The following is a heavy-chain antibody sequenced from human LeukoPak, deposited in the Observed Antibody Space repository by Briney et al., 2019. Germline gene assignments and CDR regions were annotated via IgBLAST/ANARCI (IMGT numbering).Heavy chain of an antibody. J-gene: IGHJ6*02. D-gene: IGHD6-13*01. CDR1: GGSISTSNYY. CDR2: IYYSGNT. V-gene: IGHV4-39*01. CDR3: ARHPAAAADYWYVMDL. Sequence: KPSETRSLICTVSGGSISTSNYYWGWIRQPPGKGLEWIGSIYYSGNTHYNPSLKSRVTISVDTSKNQFSLKLSSVTAADTAVYYCARHPAAAADYWYVMDLWGQETTVTVSS.